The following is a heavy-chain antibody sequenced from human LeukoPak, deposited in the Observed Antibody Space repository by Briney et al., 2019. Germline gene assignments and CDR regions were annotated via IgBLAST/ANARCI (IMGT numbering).Heavy chain of an antibody. CDR3: ANGATIFGVVIRVDS. D-gene: IGHD3-3*01. CDR2: IYSSGST. Sequence: SETLSLTCTVSGASINSYYWSWIRQPPGKGLEWIGYIYSSGSTNYNPSLKSRVTISVDTSKNQFSLKLSSVTAADTAVYYCANGATIFGVVIRVDSWGQGTLVTVSS. V-gene: IGHV4-59*08. J-gene: IGHJ4*02. CDR1: GASINSYY.